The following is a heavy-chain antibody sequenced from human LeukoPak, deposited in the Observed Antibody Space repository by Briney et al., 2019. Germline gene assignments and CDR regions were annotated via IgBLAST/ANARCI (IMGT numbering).Heavy chain of an antibody. V-gene: IGHV4-34*01. CDR2: INHSGST. CDR3: ARGGRLYQLLIQGSRSTQNWFDP. D-gene: IGHD2-2*01. CDR1: GFSFSPYW. J-gene: IGHJ5*02. Sequence: PGGSLRLSCAASGFSFSPYWMSWVRQPPGKGLEWIGEINHSGSTNYNPSLKSRVTISVDTSKNQFSLKLSSVTAADTAVYYCARGGRLYQLLIQGSRSTQNWFDPWGQGTLVTVSS.